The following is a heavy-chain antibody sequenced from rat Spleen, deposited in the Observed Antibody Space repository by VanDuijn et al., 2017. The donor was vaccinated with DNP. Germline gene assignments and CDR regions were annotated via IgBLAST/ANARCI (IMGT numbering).Heavy chain of an antibody. CDR3: ARQDGSYYFDY. Sequence: EVQLVESGGGPVQPGRSLKLSCVASGFIFSNYWMTWIRQAPGKGLEWVASISSTGDNTYYSDSVKGRFSLSRDNAKSTLYLQMDSLRSEDTATYYCARQDGSYYFDYWGQGVMVTVSS. J-gene: IGHJ2*01. V-gene: IGHV5-31*01. CDR2: ISSTGDNT. CDR1: GFIFSNYW. D-gene: IGHD1-6*01.